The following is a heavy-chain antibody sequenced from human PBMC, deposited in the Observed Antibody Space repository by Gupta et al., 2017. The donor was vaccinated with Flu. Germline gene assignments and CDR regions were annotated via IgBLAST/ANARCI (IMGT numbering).Heavy chain of an antibody. D-gene: IGHD3-22*01. J-gene: IGHJ4*02. CDR1: GGTFSSYA. CDR2: IIPIVGTA. CDR3: ARSRSDYYDSSGYYGY. V-gene: IGHV1-69*06. Sequence: QVQLVQSGAEVKKPGSSVKVSCRASGGTFSSYAISWVRQAPGQGLEWMGGIIPIVGTANDAQKFQGRVTITADKSTSTAYMELSSLRSEDTAVYYCARSRSDYYDSSGYYGYWGQGTLVTVSS.